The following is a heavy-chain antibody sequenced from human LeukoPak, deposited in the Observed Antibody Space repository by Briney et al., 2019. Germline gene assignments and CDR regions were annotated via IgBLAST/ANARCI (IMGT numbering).Heavy chain of an antibody. D-gene: IGHD5-24*01. Sequence: ASVKVSCKASGYTFTSYGISWVRQAPGQGLEWMGWISAYNGNTNYAQKLQGRVTITTDTSPSTAYMELRSLRSNDTAVYYCAIDGYNYFDYWGQGTLVTVSS. CDR2: ISAYNGNT. CDR3: AIDGYNYFDY. J-gene: IGHJ4*02. CDR1: GYTFTSYG. V-gene: IGHV1-18*01.